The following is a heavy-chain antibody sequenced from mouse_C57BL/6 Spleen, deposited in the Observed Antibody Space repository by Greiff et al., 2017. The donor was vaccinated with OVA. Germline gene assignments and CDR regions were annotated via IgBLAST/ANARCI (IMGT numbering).Heavy chain of an antibody. J-gene: IGHJ1*03. CDR2: IYPRSGNT. V-gene: IGHV1-81*01. CDR1: GYTFTSYG. Sequence: VKLQESGAELARPGASVKLSCKASGYTFTSYGISWVKQRTGQGLEWIGEIYPRSGNTYYNEKFKGKATLTADKSSSTAYMELRSLTSEDSAVYFCAHGSSRYWYFDVWGTGTTVTVSS. CDR3: AHGSSRYWYFDV. D-gene: IGHD1-1*01.